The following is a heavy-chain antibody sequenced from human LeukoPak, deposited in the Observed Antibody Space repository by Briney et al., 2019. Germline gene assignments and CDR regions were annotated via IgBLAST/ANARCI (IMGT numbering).Heavy chain of an antibody. CDR1: GDSISSGSYY. Sequence: PSQTPSLTCTVSGDSISSGSYYWSWIRQPAGEGLEWIGRIYSSGRTHYSPSLKSRVAISVDTSKNRFSLRLSSVTAADTAVYYCARIRSDTYLRFLEWPATHYMDVWGKGTTVTVSS. CDR2: IYSSGRT. V-gene: IGHV4-61*02. D-gene: IGHD3-3*01. J-gene: IGHJ6*03. CDR3: ARIRSDTYLRFLEWPATHYMDV.